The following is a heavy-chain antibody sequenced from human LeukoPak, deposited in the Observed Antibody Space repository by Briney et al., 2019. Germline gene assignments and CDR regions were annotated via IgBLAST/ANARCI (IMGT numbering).Heavy chain of an antibody. V-gene: IGHV4-34*01. CDR1: GGSFSGYY. J-gene: IGHJ4*02. D-gene: IGHD1-26*01. Sequence: SETLSPTCAVYGGSFSGYYWSWIRQPPGKGLEWIGEINHSGSTNYNPSLKSRVTISVDTSKNQFSLKLSSVTAADTAVYYCARHLGGSPYYFDYWGQGTLVTVSS. CDR2: INHSGST. CDR3: ARHLGGSPYYFDY.